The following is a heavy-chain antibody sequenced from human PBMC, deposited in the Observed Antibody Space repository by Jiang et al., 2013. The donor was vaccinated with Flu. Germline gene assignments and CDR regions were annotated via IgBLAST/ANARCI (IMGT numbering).Heavy chain of an antibody. CDR3: ARWGYCTNGVCAPYYYYGMDV. Sequence: QLLESGGGVVQPGRSLRLSCAASGFTFSSYGMHWVRQAPGKGLEWVAVIWYDGSNKYYADSVKGRFTISRDNSKNTLYLQMNSLRAEDTAVYYCARWGYCTNGVCAPYYYYGMDVWGQGTTVTVSS. D-gene: IGHD2-8*01. CDR2: IWYDGSNK. J-gene: IGHJ6*02. CDR1: GFTFSSYG. V-gene: IGHV3-33*01.